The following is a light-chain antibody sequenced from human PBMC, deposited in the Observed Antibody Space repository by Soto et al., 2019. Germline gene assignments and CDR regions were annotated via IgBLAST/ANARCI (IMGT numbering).Light chain of an antibody. CDR2: GVS. J-gene: IGLJ2*01. V-gene: IGLV2-14*01. CDR3: SSYKTSSTVVV. Sequence: QSALTQPASVSGSPGQSITISCTGTSSDIGGYNYVSWYQQYPGKAPKLMIFGVSDRPSGVSNRFSGSKSGYTASLTISGPPGEDQGYYYCSSYKTSSTVVVFGGGTKLTVL. CDR1: SSDIGGYNY.